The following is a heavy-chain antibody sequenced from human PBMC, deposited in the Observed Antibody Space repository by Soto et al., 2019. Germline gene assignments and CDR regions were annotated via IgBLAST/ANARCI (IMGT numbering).Heavy chain of an antibody. V-gene: IGHV4-4*07. CDR2: IYTSGST. CDR3: ARGWNYFDY. J-gene: IGHJ4*02. CDR1: GGSISSYY. Sequence: XETLSLACTVSGGSISSYYWSCIRQPAGKGLEWTGRIYTSGSTNYNPSLKSRVTMSVDTSKNQFSLKLSSVTAADTAVYYCARGWNYFDYWGQGTLVTVSS. D-gene: IGHD1-1*01.